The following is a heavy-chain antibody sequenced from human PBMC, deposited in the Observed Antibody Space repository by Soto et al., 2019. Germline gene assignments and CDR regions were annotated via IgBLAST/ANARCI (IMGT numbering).Heavy chain of an antibody. CDR3: ARDLPPVDY. CDR2: ISAYNGNT. Sequence: QIQLVQSGAEVKKPGASVKVSCKASGYTFSSYHITWVRQAPGQGLEWMGWISAYNGNTNYAQNLQGRVTMTTDPSRRTAYRGLRSLRSDDTAVYYCARDLPPVDYWGQGTLVTVSS. J-gene: IGHJ4*02. V-gene: IGHV1-18*01. CDR1: GYTFSSYH.